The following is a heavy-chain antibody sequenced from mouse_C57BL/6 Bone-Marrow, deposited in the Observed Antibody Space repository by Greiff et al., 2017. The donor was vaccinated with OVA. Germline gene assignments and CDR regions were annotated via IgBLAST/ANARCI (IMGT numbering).Heavy chain of an antibody. Sequence: VHVKQSGAELVRPGASVKLSCTASGFNIKDDYMHWVKERPEQGLEWIGWIDPENGDTESASKFQGKATITSDTSSKTVYLQLSSLTSEDTAVYYCTTYRYWGQGTTLTVSS. J-gene: IGHJ2*01. V-gene: IGHV14-4*01. CDR3: TTYRY. CDR1: GFNIKDDY. CDR2: IDPENGDT.